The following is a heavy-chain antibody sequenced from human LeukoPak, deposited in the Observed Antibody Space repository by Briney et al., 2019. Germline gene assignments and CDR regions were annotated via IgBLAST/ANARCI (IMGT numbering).Heavy chain of an antibody. J-gene: IGHJ4*02. CDR2: IYYSGNT. Sequence: SETLSLTCTVSGGSISSGGYYWNWIRQHPGKGLEWIGYIYYSGNTHYNPSLKSRVTISVDTSKNQFSLKVRSVTAADTAVYYCARSRGGHCSSTSCSRFDYWDREPWSPSP. V-gene: IGHV4-31*03. CDR1: GGSISSGGYY. CDR3: ARSRGGHCSSTSCSRFDY. D-gene: IGHD2-2*01.